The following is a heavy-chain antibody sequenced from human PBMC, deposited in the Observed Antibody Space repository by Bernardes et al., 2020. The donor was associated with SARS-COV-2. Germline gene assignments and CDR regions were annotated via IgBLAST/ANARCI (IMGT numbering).Heavy chain of an antibody. Sequence: ASVKVSCRASGYTFTNYGISWVRQAPGQGLEWMGWISAYNGKTNYAQKVRDRVTMTTDTSTSTAYMELGSLRSDDTAVYYCARGLDYSSSSVYYYGMDVWGQGTTVTVSS. CDR1: GYTFTNYG. CDR2: ISAYNGKT. V-gene: IGHV1-18*04. CDR3: ARGLDYSSSSVYYYGMDV. J-gene: IGHJ6*02. D-gene: IGHD6-6*01.